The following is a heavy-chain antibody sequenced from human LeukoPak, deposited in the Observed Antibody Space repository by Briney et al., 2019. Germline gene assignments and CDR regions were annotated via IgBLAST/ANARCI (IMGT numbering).Heavy chain of an antibody. V-gene: IGHV4-4*07. CDR1: GGSISSYY. J-gene: IGHJ4*02. D-gene: IGHD1-26*01. CDR3: ARGLTGGWAAVFDY. Sequence: SETLSLTCTVSGGSISSYYWSWIRQPAGKGLEWIGRIYTSGSTNYNPSLKSRVTVSIDTSKNRFSLRLKSVTAADTAVYYCARGLTGGWAAVFDYWGQGTLVTVSS. CDR2: IYTSGST.